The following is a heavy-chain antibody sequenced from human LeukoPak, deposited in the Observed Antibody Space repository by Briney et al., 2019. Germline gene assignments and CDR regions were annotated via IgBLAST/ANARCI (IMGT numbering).Heavy chain of an antibody. Sequence: GGSLRLSCAAAGFTFSDYWMTWVRQFPGQGLEWVANIKQDGSESYYVDSVKGRFTISRDNAKRSLYLDMDSLRVEDTAVYYCARVGVWDLQRVFDYWGQGALVTVSS. D-gene: IGHD1-26*01. CDR2: IKQDGSES. CDR3: ARVGVWDLQRVFDY. J-gene: IGHJ4*02. V-gene: IGHV3-7*01. CDR1: GFTFSDYW.